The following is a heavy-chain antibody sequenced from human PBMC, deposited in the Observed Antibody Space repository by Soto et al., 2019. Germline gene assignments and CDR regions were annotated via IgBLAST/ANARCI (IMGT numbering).Heavy chain of an antibody. Sequence: QVQVVQSGDEVKKPGASVKVSCKASGYTFTNYGFSWVRQAPGQGLEWMGWISGYNGNTKYAEKFQGRVTMTTDTSRSTAQMELRSLRSDDTAVYYCAREGQAPYYYYGMDVWGQGPAVTVSS. CDR3: AREGQAPYYYYGMDV. CDR1: GYTFTNYG. J-gene: IGHJ6*02. CDR2: ISGYNGNT. V-gene: IGHV1-18*01.